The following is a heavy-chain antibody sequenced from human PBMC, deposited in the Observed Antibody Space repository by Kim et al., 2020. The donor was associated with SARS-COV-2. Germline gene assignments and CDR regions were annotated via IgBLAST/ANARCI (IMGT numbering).Heavy chain of an antibody. CDR2: ST. J-gene: IGHJ4*02. V-gene: IGHV3-74*01. Sequence: STHYADSVKGRFTTSRDNAKNTLYLHMDSLSAEDTAVYYCARANYGGILYWGQGTLVTVSS. D-gene: IGHD4-17*01. CDR3: ARANYGGILY.